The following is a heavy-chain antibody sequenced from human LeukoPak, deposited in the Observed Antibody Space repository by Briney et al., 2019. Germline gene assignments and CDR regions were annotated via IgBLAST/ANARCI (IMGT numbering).Heavy chain of an antibody. CDR1: GFMFHDYA. CDR2: INPDGSTI. CDR3: ATAGNYRFDY. D-gene: IGHD1-7*01. J-gene: IGHJ4*02. Sequence: PGGSLRLSCAAPGFMFHDYAIHWVRQAPGKGLVWVSRINPDGSTINYADSVKGRFTISRDNAKNTLYLQMNSLRAEDTAVYYCATAGNYRFDYWGQGTLVTVSS. V-gene: IGHV3-74*01.